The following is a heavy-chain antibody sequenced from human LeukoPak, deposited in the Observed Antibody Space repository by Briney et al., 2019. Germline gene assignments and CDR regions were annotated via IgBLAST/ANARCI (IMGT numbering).Heavy chain of an antibody. Sequence: PSDTLSLTCTVSGGSIRSYYWRWIRQPPGGGLEWIGYTYYSGSTNYHPPLKSRVTRSLDTSKVQFALNLSPVTAADTAVYYCARRRSGSYLDYWGQGTLVTVSS. CDR3: ARRRSGSYLDY. V-gene: IGHV4-59*08. CDR2: TYYSGST. J-gene: IGHJ4*02. CDR1: GGSIRSYY. D-gene: IGHD1-26*01.